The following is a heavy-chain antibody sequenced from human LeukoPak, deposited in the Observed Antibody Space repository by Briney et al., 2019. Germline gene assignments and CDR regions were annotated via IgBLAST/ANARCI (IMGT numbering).Heavy chain of an antibody. V-gene: IGHV3-74*01. J-gene: IGHJ4*02. D-gene: IGHD6-19*01. CDR1: GFTFSKYW. Sequence: GGSLRLSCAASGFTFSKYWMLWVRQAPGKGLESVSRINTDGTVTTYADSVRGRFTVSRDNADNTMFLQMNSVRDEDAAVYYCAAKQWLAPPPDSWGQGTPVTVSS. CDR2: INTDGTVT. CDR3: AAKQWLAPPPDS.